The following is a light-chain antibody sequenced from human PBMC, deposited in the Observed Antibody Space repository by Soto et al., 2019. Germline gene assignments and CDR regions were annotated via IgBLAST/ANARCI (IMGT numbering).Light chain of an antibody. J-gene: IGLJ3*02. CDR1: SSNIGSDY. CDR2: RNN. Sequence: QPVLTQPPSASGTPGQRVTISCSGSSSNIGSDYVYWYQQFPGTAPKLLIHRNNQRPSGVADRFSGSKSGTSASLAISGLRSDDEADYYCAAWDDTLSGWVFGGGTQLTVL. V-gene: IGLV1-47*01. CDR3: AAWDDTLSGWV.